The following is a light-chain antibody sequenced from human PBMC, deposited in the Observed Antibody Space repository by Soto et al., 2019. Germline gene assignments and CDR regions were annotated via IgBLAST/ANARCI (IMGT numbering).Light chain of an antibody. CDR3: CSYAGSYVLGV. Sequence: QSALTQPASVSGSPGQSITISCTGSSSDLGGFNYVSWYQIHPGKAPRLIVYEVSNRPSGVSNRFSGSKSGNSASLTISGLQAEDEADYYCCSYAGSYVLGVFGGGTKLTVL. CDR1: SSDLGGFNY. CDR2: EVS. V-gene: IGLV2-14*01. J-gene: IGLJ3*02.